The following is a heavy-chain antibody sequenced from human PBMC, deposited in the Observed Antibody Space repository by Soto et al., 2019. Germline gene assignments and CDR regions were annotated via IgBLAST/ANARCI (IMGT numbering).Heavy chain of an antibody. Sequence: PSETLSLTCTVSGGSISSYYWSWIRQPAGKGLEWIGRIYTSGSTNYNPSLKSRVTMSVDTSKNQFSLKLSSVTAADTAVYYCARVIVGATTYYFDYWGQGTLVTVSS. J-gene: IGHJ4*02. CDR2: IYTSGST. V-gene: IGHV4-4*07. CDR1: GGSISSYY. CDR3: ARVIVGATTYYFDY. D-gene: IGHD1-26*01.